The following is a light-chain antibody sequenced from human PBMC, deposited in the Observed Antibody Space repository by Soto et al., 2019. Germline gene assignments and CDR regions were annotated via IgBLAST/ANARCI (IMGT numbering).Light chain of an antibody. J-gene: IGKJ1*01. CDR1: QSVSSN. CDR3: QQYCRSPRT. V-gene: IGKV3-15*01. CDR2: DAS. Sequence: ELALIQKQPNIFVSGEDVDIGCCRASQSVSSNLAWYQQKPGQAPRLLIYDASTRATVIPARFSGSGSGTDFTLTISSLQPEDFALYYCQQYCRSPRTFGQGTKVDIK.